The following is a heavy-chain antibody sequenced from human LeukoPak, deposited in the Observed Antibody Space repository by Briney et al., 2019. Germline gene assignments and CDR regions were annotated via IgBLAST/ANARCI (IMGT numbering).Heavy chain of an antibody. V-gene: IGHV3-30*02. CDR2: IQFDENNK. CDR1: GFPFSKYG. CDR3: AKPTSGTAPRPLDY. J-gene: IGHJ4*02. D-gene: IGHD1-26*01. Sequence: GGSLRLSCAASGFPFSKYGMYWVRQAPGKGLEWVAYIQFDENNKYYTDSVKGRFTISRDNSRNTLFLQMNSLRPEDAAVYYCAKPTSGTAPRPLDYWGRGTLVTVSS.